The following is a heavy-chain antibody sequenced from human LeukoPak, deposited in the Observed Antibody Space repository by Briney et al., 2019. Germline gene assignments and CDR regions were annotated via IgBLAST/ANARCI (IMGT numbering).Heavy chain of an antibody. V-gene: IGHV3-30*02. CDR2: IQFDENNK. CDR1: GFPFSKYG. CDR3: AKPTSGTAPRPLDY. J-gene: IGHJ4*02. D-gene: IGHD1-26*01. Sequence: GGSLRLSCAASGFPFSKYGMYWVRQAPGKGLEWVAYIQFDENNKYYTDSVKGRFTISRDNSRNTLFLQMNSLRPEDAAVYYCAKPTSGTAPRPLDYWGRGTLVTVSS.